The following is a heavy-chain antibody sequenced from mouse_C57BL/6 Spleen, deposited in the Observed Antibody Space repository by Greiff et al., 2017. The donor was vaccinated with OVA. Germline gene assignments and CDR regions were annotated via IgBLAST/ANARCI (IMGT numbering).Heavy chain of an antibody. CDR3: ARALLSGSSMDY. J-gene: IGHJ4*01. D-gene: IGHD2-1*01. CDR1: GFTFSDYY. Sequence: EVQLQESEGGLVQPGSSMKLSCAASGFTFSDYYMAWVRQVPEKGLEWVANINYDGSSTYYLDSLKSRFIISRDNAKNMLYLQMSSLKSEDTATYYCARALLSGSSMDYWGQGTSVTVSS. CDR2: INYDGSST. V-gene: IGHV5-16*01.